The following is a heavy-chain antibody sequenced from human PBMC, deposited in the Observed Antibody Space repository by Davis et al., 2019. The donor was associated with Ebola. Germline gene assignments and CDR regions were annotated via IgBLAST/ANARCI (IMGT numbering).Heavy chain of an antibody. V-gene: IGHV3-23*01. CDR2: ISGSGGST. CDR3: ARMGYGSGSVGY. CDR1: GFTFSSYA. Sequence: GESLMISCVASGFTFSSYAMSWVRQAPGKWLEWVSAISGSGGSTYYADSVKGRFTISRDNAKNSLYLQMNSLRAEDTAVYYCARMGYGSGSVGYWGQGTLVTVSS. D-gene: IGHD3-10*01. J-gene: IGHJ4*02.